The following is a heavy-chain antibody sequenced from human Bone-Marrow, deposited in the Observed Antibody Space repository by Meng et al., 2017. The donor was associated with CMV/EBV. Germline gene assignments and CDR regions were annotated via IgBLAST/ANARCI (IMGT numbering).Heavy chain of an antibody. CDR2: INPNSGGT. D-gene: IGHD3-3*01. CDR1: GYSFTNYW. CDR3: ARDPYSIFGAETYWYFDL. V-gene: IGHV1-2*02. J-gene: IGHJ2*01. Sequence: GESLKISCKGSGYSFTNYWIGWVRQAPGQGLEWMGWINPNSGGTNYAQKFQGRVTMTRDTSISTAYMELSRLRSDDTAVYYCARDPYSIFGAETYWYFDLWGRGTLVTVSS.